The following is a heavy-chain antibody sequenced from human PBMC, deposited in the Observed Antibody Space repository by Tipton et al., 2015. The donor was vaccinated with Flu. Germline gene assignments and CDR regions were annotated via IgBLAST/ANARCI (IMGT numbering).Heavy chain of an antibody. CDR1: GGPIVSSGHY. Sequence: TLSLTCSVYGGPIVSSGHYWVWVRQSPGQGLECLGSIYYTGITYYKPSLKGRLTMAVDTSKNQFSLNLMSVTAADTAVYYCARDRAGEDYDYGMDVWGQGTAVTVS. J-gene: IGHJ6*02. D-gene: IGHD4/OR15-4a*01. CDR2: IYYTGIT. V-gene: IGHV4-39*07. CDR3: ARDRAGEDYDYGMDV.